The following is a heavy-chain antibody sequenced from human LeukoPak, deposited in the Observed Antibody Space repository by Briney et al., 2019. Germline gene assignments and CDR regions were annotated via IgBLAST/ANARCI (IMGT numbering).Heavy chain of an antibody. Sequence: SVKVSCKASGGTFSSYAISWVRQAPGQGLEWMGRIIPIFGTANYAQKFQGRVTITTDESTSTAYMELSSLRSDDTAVYYCARDRWLAFDYWGQGTLVTVSS. D-gene: IGHD5-24*01. V-gene: IGHV1-69*05. CDR2: IIPIFGTA. J-gene: IGHJ4*02. CDR3: ARDRWLAFDY. CDR1: GGTFSSYA.